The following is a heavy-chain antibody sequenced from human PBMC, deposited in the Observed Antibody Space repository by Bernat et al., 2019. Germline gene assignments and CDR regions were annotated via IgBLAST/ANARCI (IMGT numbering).Heavy chain of an antibody. Sequence: VQLLESGGGLVQPGGSLRLSCAASGFTFSSYAMSWVRQAPGKGLEWIGSIYYSGSTYYNPSLKSRVTISVDTSKNQFSLKLSSVTAADTAVYYCGGFYYGMDVWGQGTTVTVSS. D-gene: IGHD1-26*01. CDR2: IYYSGST. CDR1: GFTFSSYA. CDR3: GGFYYGMDV. J-gene: IGHJ6*02. V-gene: IGHV4-59*05.